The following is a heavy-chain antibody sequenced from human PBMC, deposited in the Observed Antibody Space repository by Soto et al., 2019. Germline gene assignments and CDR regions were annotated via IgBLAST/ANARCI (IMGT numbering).Heavy chain of an antibody. Sequence: EVQLVESGGGLVKPGGSLRLSCAASGFTFSSYSMNWVRQAPGKGLEWVSSISSSSSYIYYADSVKGRFTISRDNAKNSLYLQMNSLSAEDTAVYYCASTIDSSGGYMVDYWGQGTLVTVSS. D-gene: IGHD6-19*01. V-gene: IGHV3-21*01. J-gene: IGHJ4*02. CDR1: GFTFSSYS. CDR3: ASTIDSSGGYMVDY. CDR2: ISSSSSYI.